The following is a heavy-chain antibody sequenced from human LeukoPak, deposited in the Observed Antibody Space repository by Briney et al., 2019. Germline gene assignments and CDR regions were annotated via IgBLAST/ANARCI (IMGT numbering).Heavy chain of an antibody. CDR2: IKQDGSEK. V-gene: IGHV3-7*02. Sequence: SGGSLRLSCAASGFTFSTYWMNWVRQAPGKGLEWVANIKQDGSEKYYVDSVKGRFTISRDNAKNSLYLQMNSLRAEDTAVYYCAKGPTFGGSEPGDYWGQGTLVTVSS. CDR3: AKGPTFGGSEPGDY. CDR1: GFTFSTYW. J-gene: IGHJ4*02. D-gene: IGHD1-26*01.